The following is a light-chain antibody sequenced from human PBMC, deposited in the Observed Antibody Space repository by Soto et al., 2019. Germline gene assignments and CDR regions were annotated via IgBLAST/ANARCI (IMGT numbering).Light chain of an antibody. J-gene: IGKJ4*01. Sequence: EIVLTQSPGTLSLSPGERATLSCRASQSVNSDYLAWYQQKPGQAPRLLIYGVSSRATGIPDRFSGSGSGTAFTLTISRLEPEDSAVYYCQQFGNSPLLTFGGGTKVEIK. V-gene: IGKV3-20*01. CDR3: QQFGNSPLLT. CDR2: GVS. CDR1: QSVNSDY.